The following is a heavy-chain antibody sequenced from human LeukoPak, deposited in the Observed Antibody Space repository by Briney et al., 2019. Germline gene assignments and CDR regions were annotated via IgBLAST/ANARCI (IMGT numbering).Heavy chain of an antibody. CDR3: AGIIAAAGPVDYYYGMDV. CDR1: GGSISSSSYY. V-gene: IGHV4-39*07. CDR2: IYYSGST. D-gene: IGHD6-13*01. Sequence: SETLSLTCTVSGGSISSSSYYWGWIRQPPGKGLEWIGSIYYSGSTYYNPSLKSRVTISVDTSKNQFSLKLSSVTAADTAVYYCAGIIAAAGPVDYYYGMDVWGQGTTVTVSS. J-gene: IGHJ6*02.